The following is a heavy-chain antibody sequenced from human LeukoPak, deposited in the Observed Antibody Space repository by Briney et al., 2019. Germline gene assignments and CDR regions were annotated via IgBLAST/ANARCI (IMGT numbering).Heavy chain of an antibody. J-gene: IGHJ4*02. CDR2: ISSSSSTI. D-gene: IGHD2-21*01. CDR3: ARDYAYCGGDCYSYPYFDY. V-gene: IGHV3-48*01. CDR1: GFTFSSYS. Sequence: GGSLRLSCAASGFTFSSYSMHWVRQAPGKGLEWVSYISSSSSTIYYADSVKGRFTISRDNANNSLYLQMNSLRAEDTAVYYCARDYAYCGGDCYSYPYFDYWGQGTLVTVSS.